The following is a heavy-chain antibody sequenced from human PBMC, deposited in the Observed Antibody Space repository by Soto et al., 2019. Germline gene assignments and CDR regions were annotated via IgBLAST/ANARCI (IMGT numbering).Heavy chain of an antibody. D-gene: IGHD4-17*01. CDR2: INHSGSP. Sequence: QVQLQESGPGLVKPSGTLSLTCAVSGGSISSSNWWSWVRQPPGKGLEWIGEINHSGSPNYNPSLKSRATIAVDKSKSQFSLKLSSVTAADTAVYYGATLVPDYGDYLSPYYYDYFMDVCGRGATDTV. CDR1: GGSISSSNW. V-gene: IGHV4-4*02. J-gene: IGHJ6*02. CDR3: ATLVPDYGDYLSPYYYDYFMDV.